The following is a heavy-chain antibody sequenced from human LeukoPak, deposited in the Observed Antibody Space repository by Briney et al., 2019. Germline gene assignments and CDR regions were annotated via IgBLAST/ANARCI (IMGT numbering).Heavy chain of an antibody. CDR3: AKEGGSSGHAGYFDN. D-gene: IGHD3-22*01. V-gene: IGHV3-11*04. J-gene: IGHJ4*02. CDR2: ISSSGDTI. Sequence: GGSLRLSCAASGFTLSHYYMTWIRQAPGKGLEWLSCISSSGDTIYYADSVKGRFSISRDNSKNTMYMQMNDLRPEDTAVFYCAKEGGSSGHAGYFDNWGQGTLVTVSP. CDR1: GFTLSHYY.